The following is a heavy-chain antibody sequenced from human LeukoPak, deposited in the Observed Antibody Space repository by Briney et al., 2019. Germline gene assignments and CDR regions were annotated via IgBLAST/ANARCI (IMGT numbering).Heavy chain of an antibody. V-gene: IGHV1-69*13. CDR1: GGTFISYA. Sequence: ASVKVSCKASGGTFISYAISWVRQAPGQGLEWMGGIIPIFGTANYAQKFQGRVTITADESTSTAYMELSSLRSEDTAVYYCARPYSNWRAYYYYGMDVWGQGTTVTVSS. CDR2: IIPIFGTA. CDR3: ARPYSNWRAYYYYGMDV. J-gene: IGHJ6*02. D-gene: IGHD4-11*01.